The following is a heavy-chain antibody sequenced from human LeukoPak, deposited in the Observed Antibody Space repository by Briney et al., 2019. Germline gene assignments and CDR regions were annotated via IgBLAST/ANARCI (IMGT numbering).Heavy chain of an antibody. D-gene: IGHD2-15*01. J-gene: IGHJ4*02. Sequence: GSLRLSCAASGFTFSSYSMNWVRQAPGKGLEWVSSISSSSSYIYYADSVKGRFTISRDNAKNSLYLQMNSLRAEDTAVYYCARGDCSGGSCYCDYWGQGALVTVSS. CDR2: ISSSSSYI. V-gene: IGHV3-21*01. CDR3: ARGDCSGGSCYCDY. CDR1: GFTFSSYS.